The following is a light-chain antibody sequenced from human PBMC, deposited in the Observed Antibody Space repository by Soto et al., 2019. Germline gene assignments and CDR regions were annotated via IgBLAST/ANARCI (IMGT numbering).Light chain of an antibody. Sequence: IVLKQSAATMSLSAWERGTLSCRASQSVTSYLAWYQQKPGQAPRLLVYDVSNRASGIPARFSGSGSGTDFTLTISSLEPEDCAVYYCQQRSNWPRTFGQGTKVDIK. J-gene: IGKJ1*01. CDR2: DVS. V-gene: IGKV3-11*01. CDR1: QSVTSY. CDR3: QQRSNWPRT.